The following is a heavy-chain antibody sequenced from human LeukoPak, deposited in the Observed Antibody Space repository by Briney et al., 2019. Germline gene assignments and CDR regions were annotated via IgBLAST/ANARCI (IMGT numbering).Heavy chain of an antibody. CDR1: GFTFSSYS. CDR2: ISSSSSYI. CDR3: AKDSGEYFDY. J-gene: IGHJ4*02. D-gene: IGHD3-10*01. Sequence: PGGSLRLSCAASGFTFSSYSMNWVRQAPGKGLEWVSSISSSSSYIYYADSVKGRFTISRDNSKNTLYLQMNSLRAEDTAVYYCAKDSGEYFDYWGQGTLVTVSS. V-gene: IGHV3-21*01.